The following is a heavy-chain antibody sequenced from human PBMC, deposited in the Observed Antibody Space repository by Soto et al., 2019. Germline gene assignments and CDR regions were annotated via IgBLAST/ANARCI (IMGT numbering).Heavy chain of an antibody. D-gene: IGHD5-18*01. V-gene: IGHV3-9*01. J-gene: IGHJ6*02. CDR2: ISWNSGSI. Sequence: GGSLRLSCAASGFTFDDYAMHWVRQAPGKGLEWVSGISWNSGSIGYADSVKGRFTISRDNAKNSLYLQMNSLRAEDTALYYCAKDIGFRYSYGNMDVWGQGTTVTVSS. CDR1: GFTFDDYA. CDR3: AKDIGFRYSYGNMDV.